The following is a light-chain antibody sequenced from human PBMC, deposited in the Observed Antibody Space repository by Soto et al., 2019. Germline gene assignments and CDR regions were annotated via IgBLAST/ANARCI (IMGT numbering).Light chain of an antibody. Sequence: QSVLTQPASVSGSPGQSITISCTGTSSDVGGYNSVSWYQQHPGKAPKLMIFEVSNRPSGVSNRFSGSKSGNTASLTISGLQAEDEADYYCSSYTSSSTRVFGTGTKLTVL. CDR2: EVS. CDR1: SSDVGGYNS. J-gene: IGLJ1*01. V-gene: IGLV2-14*01. CDR3: SSYTSSSTRV.